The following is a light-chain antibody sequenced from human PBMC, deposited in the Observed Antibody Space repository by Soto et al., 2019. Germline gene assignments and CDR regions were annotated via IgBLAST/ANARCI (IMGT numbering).Light chain of an antibody. J-gene: IGLJ2*01. CDR3: SSYTSAGTRV. CDR1: SSDVGAYNY. Sequence: QSALTQPASVSGSPGQSITISCTGTSSDVGAYNYVSWYQQHPGKAPELMIYDVSNRPSGVSNRFSGSKSGDTASLTISGIQAEDEADYHCSSYTSAGTRVFGGGTKLTVL. V-gene: IGLV2-14*01. CDR2: DVS.